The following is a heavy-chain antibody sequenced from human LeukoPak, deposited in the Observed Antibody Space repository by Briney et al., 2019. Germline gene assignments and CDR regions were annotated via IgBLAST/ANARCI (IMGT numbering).Heavy chain of an antibody. J-gene: IGHJ6*02. CDR1: GYTLTSYD. Sequence: ASVKVSCKASGYTLTSYDINWVRQATEQGLEWMGWMNPNSGNTGYAQKFQGRVTMTRNTSISTAYMELSSLRSGDTAVYYCASVATVTTDYYGMDVWGRGTTVTVSS. CDR2: MNPNSGNT. CDR3: ASVATVTTDYYGMDV. D-gene: IGHD4-17*01. V-gene: IGHV1-8*01.